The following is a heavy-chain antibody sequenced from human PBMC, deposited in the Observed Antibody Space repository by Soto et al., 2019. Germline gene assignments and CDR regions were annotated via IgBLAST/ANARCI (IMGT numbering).Heavy chain of an antibody. J-gene: IGHJ4*02. V-gene: IGHV4-59*08. D-gene: IGHD6-13*01. CDR1: GGSISSYY. CDR2: IYYSGST. Sequence: WETLSLTCTVSGGSISSYYWSWFRQPPGKGLEWIGYIYYSGSTNYNPSLKSRVTISVDTSKNQFSLKLSSVTAADTAVYYCARRYSSSFDYWGQGTLVTVS. CDR3: ARRYSSSFDY.